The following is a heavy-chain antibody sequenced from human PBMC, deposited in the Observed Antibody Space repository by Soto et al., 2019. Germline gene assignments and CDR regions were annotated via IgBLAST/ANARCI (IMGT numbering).Heavy chain of an antibody. CDR3: ARLLTGGEDSSGYYIAAEYFHP. J-gene: IGHJ1*01. V-gene: IGHV4-39*01. CDR1: GVAISSTSYP. Sequence: PSETLCVPCTVAGVSGVAISSTSYPWGWIRQPPGKGLEWIGTIYSSGRTYYNVSLKSRVTIFVDTSKNQVSLKLTTVTAADTALYYCARLLTGGEDSSGYYIAAEYFHPWGQGTLVTVSS. D-gene: IGHD3-22*01. CDR2: IYSSGRT.